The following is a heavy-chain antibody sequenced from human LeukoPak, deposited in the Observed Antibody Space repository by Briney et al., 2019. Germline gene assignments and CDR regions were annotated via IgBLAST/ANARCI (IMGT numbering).Heavy chain of an antibody. V-gene: IGHV3-23*01. CDR2: ISGSGGST. D-gene: IGHD3-10*01. Sequence: GGSLRLSCAASGFTFSSYSMNWVRQASGKGLEWVSSISGSGGSTYYADSVKGRFTISRDNSKNTVNLQMNSLRAEDTAVYYCAKTDGYYYGSGSYIFDYWGQGTLVTVSS. J-gene: IGHJ4*02. CDR3: AKTDGYYYGSGSYIFDY. CDR1: GFTFSSYS.